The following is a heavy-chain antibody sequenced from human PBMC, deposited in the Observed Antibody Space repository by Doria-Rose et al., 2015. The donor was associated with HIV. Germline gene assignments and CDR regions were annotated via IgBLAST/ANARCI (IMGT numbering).Heavy chain of an antibody. V-gene: IGHV2-26*01. CDR2: IFSDDER. Sequence: SGPVLVKPTETLTLTCTVSGVSLSSPGMGVSWIRQPPGKALEWLAHIFSDDERSYKTSLKSRLTISRGPSKSQVVLTMTDMDPVDTATYYCARIKSSRWYHKYYFDFWGQGTLVIVSA. D-gene: IGHD6-13*01. CDR1: GVSLSSPGMG. CDR3: ARIKSSRWYHKYYFDF. J-gene: IGHJ4*02.